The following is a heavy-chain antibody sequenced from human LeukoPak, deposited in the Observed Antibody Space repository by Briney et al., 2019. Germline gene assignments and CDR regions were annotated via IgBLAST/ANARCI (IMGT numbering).Heavy chain of an antibody. Sequence: PSQTLSLTCTVSGGSISSYYWSWIRQPPGKGLEWIGYIYYSGSTNYNPSLKSRVTISVDTSKNQFSLKLSSVTAADTAVYYCATYCSSTSCYSGAFDIWGQGTMVTVSS. D-gene: IGHD2-2*01. CDR1: GGSISSYY. CDR2: IYYSGST. V-gene: IGHV4-59*01. CDR3: ATYCSSTSCYSGAFDI. J-gene: IGHJ3*02.